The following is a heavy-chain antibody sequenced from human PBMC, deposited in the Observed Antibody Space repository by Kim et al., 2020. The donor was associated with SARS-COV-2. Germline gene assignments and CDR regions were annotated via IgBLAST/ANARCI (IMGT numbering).Heavy chain of an antibody. D-gene: IGHD3-10*01. CDR3: ARSGYYGSGNDY. J-gene: IGHJ4*02. CDR2: ISPYKGDT. V-gene: IGHV1-18*04. CDR1: GYTFTSYG. Sequence: ASVKVSCEASGYTFTSYGISWVRQAPGQGLEWMGWISPYKGDTNYAQKLQDRFTMTTDTPTSTAYMELRSLRSDDTAGYYCARSGYYGSGNDYWGQGTLV.